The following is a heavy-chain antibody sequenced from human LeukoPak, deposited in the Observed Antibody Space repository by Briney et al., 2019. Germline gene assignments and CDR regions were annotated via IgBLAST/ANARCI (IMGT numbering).Heavy chain of an antibody. V-gene: IGHV1-2*02. CDR3: ARVRTTTGVANLGDS. CDR1: GYTFTGYF. J-gene: IGHJ4*02. D-gene: IGHD3-3*01. Sequence: ASVKVSCKTSGYTFTGYFMHWVRQAPGQGLEWVGWINPNSGGTNYAQKFRGRVTVTRDTSISTAYMELSSLRSDDTAVYYCARVRTTTGVANLGDSWGQGTLVTVSS. CDR2: INPNSGGT.